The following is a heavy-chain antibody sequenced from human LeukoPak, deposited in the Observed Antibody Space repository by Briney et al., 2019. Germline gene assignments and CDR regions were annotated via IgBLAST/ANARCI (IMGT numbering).Heavy chain of an antibody. CDR3: AKDSS. CDR1: GFTFDDYA. Sequence: GGSLRLSCAASGFTFDDYAMHWVRQAPGKGLEWVLGISWNSGSIGYADSVKGRFTISRDNAKNSLYLQMNSLRAEDTALYYCAKDSSWGQGTLVTVSS. CDR2: ISWNSGSI. J-gene: IGHJ4*02. D-gene: IGHD6-19*01. V-gene: IGHV3-9*01.